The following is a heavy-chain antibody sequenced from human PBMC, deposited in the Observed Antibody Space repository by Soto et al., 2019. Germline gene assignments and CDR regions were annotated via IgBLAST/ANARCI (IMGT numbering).Heavy chain of an antibody. CDR3: ARDHMLTTSTLDY. CDR1: GYSFNSYG. CDR2: SSGCNANT. V-gene: IGHV1-18*01. Sequence: QVHLVQSGAELKKPGASVKVSCKASGYSFNSYGISWVRQGPGQGLEWIGWSSGCNANTNYAQNLQGRVTLIADATTSTAYMELRSLRSDDTAVYYCARDHMLTTSTLDYWGQGTLVTVSS. J-gene: IGHJ4*02. D-gene: IGHD3-9*01.